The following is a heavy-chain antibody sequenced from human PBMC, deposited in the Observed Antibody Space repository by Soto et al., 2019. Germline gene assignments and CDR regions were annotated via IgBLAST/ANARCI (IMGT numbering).Heavy chain of an antibody. CDR3: ARDEYGYGDSYDS. Sequence: PSATPSLTWLVSGGPISTYHWSLIRQPAGKGLEWIGRMHTSGSTNYNPSLKSRVSMSVDTSKNHFSLKVSSVTAADTAVYYCARDEYGYGDSYDSWGQGTLVTVSS. D-gene: IGHD5-12*01. CDR1: GGPISTYH. V-gene: IGHV4-4*07. CDR2: MHTSGST. J-gene: IGHJ4*02.